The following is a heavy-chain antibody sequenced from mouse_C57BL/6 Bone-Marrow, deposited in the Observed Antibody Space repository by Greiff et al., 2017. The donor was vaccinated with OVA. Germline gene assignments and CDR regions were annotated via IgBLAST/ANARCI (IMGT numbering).Heavy chain of an antibody. CDR1: GYTFTSYG. CDR2: IYPRSGNT. Sequence: QVQLQQSGAELARPGASVKLSCKASGYTFTSYGISWVKQRTGQGLEWIGEIYPRSGNTYYNEKFKGKATLTADKSSSTAYMELRSLTYEESAVYFCARKDGISYDWFAYWGQGTLVTVSA. V-gene: IGHV1-81*01. D-gene: IGHD1-1*01. J-gene: IGHJ3*01. CDR3: ARKDGISYDWFAY.